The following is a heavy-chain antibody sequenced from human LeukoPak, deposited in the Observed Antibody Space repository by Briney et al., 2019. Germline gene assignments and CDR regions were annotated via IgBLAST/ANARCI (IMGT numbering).Heavy chain of an antibody. CDR3: AREGGKGYCSSTSCPVTGLDY. V-gene: IGHV1-46*04. CDR1: GYTFTSYY. J-gene: IGHJ4*02. D-gene: IGHD2-2*01. Sequence: ASVKVSCKASGYTFTSYYMHWVRQAPGQGLEWMGIINPSGGSTSYAQKLQGRVTMTRDTSTSTVYMELSSLRSEDTAVYYCAREGGKGYCSSTSCPVTGLDYWGQGTLVTVSS. CDR2: INPSGGST.